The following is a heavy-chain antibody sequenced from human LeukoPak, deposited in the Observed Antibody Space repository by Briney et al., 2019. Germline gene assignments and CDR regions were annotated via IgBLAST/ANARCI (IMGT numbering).Heavy chain of an antibody. CDR2: IYHSGST. J-gene: IGHJ4*02. CDR3: TRDRYVVRGVSDY. Sequence: SETLSLTCTVSGYSISSGYYWGWIRQPPGKGLEWIGSIYHSGSTYYNPSLKSRVTISVDTSKNQFSLMLNSVTAADTAVYYCTRDRYVVRGVSDYWGQGTLVTVSS. D-gene: IGHD3-10*01. V-gene: IGHV4-38-2*02. CDR1: GYSISSGYY.